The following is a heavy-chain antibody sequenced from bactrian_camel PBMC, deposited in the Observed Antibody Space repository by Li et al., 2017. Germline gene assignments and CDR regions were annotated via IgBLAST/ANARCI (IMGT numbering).Heavy chain of an antibody. CDR1: GYTAVINY. D-gene: IGHD2*01. CDR3: AADRNFCTVVGSDFLY. CDR2: IYTRDGTA. J-gene: IGHJ6*01. Sequence: HVQLVESGGGSVQAGGSLRLSCAASGYTAVINYMGWIRQSPGNEREVLAAIYTRDGTAHYADSVKGRSTISHDNAKNTLYLQISSLNLDDTAMYYCAADRNFCTVVGSDFLYWGQGTQVTVS. V-gene: IGHV3S54*01.